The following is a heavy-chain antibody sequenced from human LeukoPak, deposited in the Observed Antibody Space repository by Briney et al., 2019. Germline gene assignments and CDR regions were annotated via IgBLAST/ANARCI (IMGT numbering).Heavy chain of an antibody. J-gene: IGHJ4*02. Sequence: PGGSLRLSCAASGFTFSSYSMNWVRQAPGKGLEWVSYISSSSSTIYYADSVKGRFTISRDNAKNSLYLQMNSLRAEDTAVYYCARGSRLDSSGWSEYVENDYWGQGTLVTASS. CDR1: GFTFSSYS. CDR3: ARGSRLDSSGWSEYVENDY. D-gene: IGHD6-19*01. V-gene: IGHV3-48*01. CDR2: ISSSSSTI.